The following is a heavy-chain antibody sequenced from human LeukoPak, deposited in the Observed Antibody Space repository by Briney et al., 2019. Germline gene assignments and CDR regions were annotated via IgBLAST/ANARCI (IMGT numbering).Heavy chain of an antibody. V-gene: IGHV3-23*01. J-gene: IGHJ6*02. CDR3: AKDRDQRTQFYYYYGMDA. Sequence: GGSLRLSCAASGFTFSNYAMTWVRQAPGKGLEWVSGTSGSGGRTNYADSVKGRFAISRDNSKNTLYLQMNSLRVEDTAVYYCAKDRDQRTQFYYYYGMDAWGQGTTVTVSS. CDR2: TSGSGGRT. D-gene: IGHD2-2*01. CDR1: GFTFSNYA.